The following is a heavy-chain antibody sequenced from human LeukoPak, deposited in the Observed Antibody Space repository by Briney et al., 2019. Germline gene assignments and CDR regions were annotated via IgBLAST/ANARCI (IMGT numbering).Heavy chain of an antibody. J-gene: IGHJ4*02. CDR1: GFTFSGSA. CDR2: VNGGGSST. Sequence: GGSLRLSCAASGFTFSGSAMNWVRQAPAKGLEWVSSVNGGGSSTYYADSVKGRFTISRDNSRNTLYPQMNSLRVEDTAVYYCAKGPVVTLDSWGQGTLVSVSS. V-gene: IGHV3-23*01. D-gene: IGHD2-21*02. CDR3: AKGPVVTLDS.